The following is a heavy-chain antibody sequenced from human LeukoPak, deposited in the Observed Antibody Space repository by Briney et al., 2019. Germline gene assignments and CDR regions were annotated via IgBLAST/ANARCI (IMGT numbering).Heavy chain of an antibody. CDR1: GFNFRSFI. CDR3: AIWETDQGGEFDS. Sequence: GGSLRLSCAASGFNFRSFIMNWVRQAPGKGLEWVSSITGTSNYRYYSVSVKGRFTISRDNARNSLYLQMNGLRVEDTAVYFCAIWETDQGGEFDSWGQETLVTVSS. J-gene: IGHJ4*02. CDR2: ITGTSNYR. D-gene: IGHD3-16*01. V-gene: IGHV3-21*01.